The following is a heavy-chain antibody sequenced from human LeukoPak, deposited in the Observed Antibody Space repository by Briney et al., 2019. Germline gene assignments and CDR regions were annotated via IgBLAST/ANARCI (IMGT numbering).Heavy chain of an antibody. CDR1: GGSFSGYY. CDR3: ASAAAGTPFDY. D-gene: IGHD6-13*01. V-gene: IGHV4-34*01. J-gene: IGHJ4*02. CDR2: INHSGNT. Sequence: ETLSLTCAVYGGSFSGYYWSWIRQPPGKGLEWIGEINHSGNTNYNPSLKSRVTISVDTSKNQFSLKLSSVTAADTAVYYCASAAAGTPFDYWGQGTLATVSS.